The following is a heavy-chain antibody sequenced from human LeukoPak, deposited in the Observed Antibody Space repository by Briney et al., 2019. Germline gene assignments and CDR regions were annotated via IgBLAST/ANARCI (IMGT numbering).Heavy chain of an antibody. J-gene: IGHJ4*02. CDR3: AKGSAYQNYGSYYFEC. CDR2: ISGGGGST. V-gene: IGHV3-23*01. CDR1: GFPFSTYA. Sequence: GGSLRLSCAASGFPFSTYAMTWVRQAPGKGLEWVSGISGGGGSTFYADSVKGRFTISRDNSKNTLYLQMNSLRAEDTALYCCAKGSAYQNYGSYYFECWGQGTLVTVSS. D-gene: IGHD3-10*01.